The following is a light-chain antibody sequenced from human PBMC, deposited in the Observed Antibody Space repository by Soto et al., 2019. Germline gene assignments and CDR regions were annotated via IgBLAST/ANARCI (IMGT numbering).Light chain of an antibody. CDR1: SSDVGGYKY. V-gene: IGLV2-8*01. CDR2: EVS. Sequence: QSALTQPPSASGSPGQSVTISCTRTSSDVGGYKYVSWYQQHPGKAPKLMIYEVSKRPSGVPDRFSGSKSGNTASLTVSGLQAEDEADYYCSSYAGSNDVIFGGGTKLTVL. CDR3: SSYAGSNDVI. J-gene: IGLJ2*01.